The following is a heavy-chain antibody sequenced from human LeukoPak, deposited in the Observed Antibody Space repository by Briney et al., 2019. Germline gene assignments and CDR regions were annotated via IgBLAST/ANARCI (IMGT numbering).Heavy chain of an antibody. V-gene: IGHV3-21*01. Sequence: GGSLRLSCTASGFTFSTYSMSWVRHAPGQGLEWVSSISSSSNYIYYADSVKGRFTVSRDNAKNSLYLQMNSLRAEDTAVYYCATLLLGGPGSYVHFDYWGQGTLVTVSS. D-gene: IGHD3-10*01. J-gene: IGHJ4*02. CDR2: ISSSSNYI. CDR1: GFTFSTYS. CDR3: ATLLLGGPGSYVHFDY.